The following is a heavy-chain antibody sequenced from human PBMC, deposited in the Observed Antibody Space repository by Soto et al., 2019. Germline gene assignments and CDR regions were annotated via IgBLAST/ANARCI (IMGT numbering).Heavy chain of an antibody. CDR3: ARDSEGVVVPAARYYFYGMDV. CDR1: GFTYSSYT. Sequence: GGSLRLSCAASGFTYSSYTMHWVRQAPGKGLEWVAVVSHDGSKKDYADSVKGRFTLSRDNSKNTLFLQMISLRAEDTAVYYCARDSEGVVVPAARYYFYGMDVWGQGTTVTVSS. J-gene: IGHJ6*02. V-gene: IGHV3-30-3*01. D-gene: IGHD2-2*01. CDR2: VSHDGSKK.